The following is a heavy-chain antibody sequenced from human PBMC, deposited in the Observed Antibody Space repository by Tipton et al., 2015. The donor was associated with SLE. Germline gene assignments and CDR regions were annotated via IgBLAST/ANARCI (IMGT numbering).Heavy chain of an antibody. CDR2: IYYTGTTT. CDR3: ARLHGYSYGLNWFDP. CDR1: GGYVSSSSKY. Sequence: TLSLTCTVSGGYVSSSSKYWAWIRQPPGKGLEWIGSIYYTGTTTYYNSFLKSRVTMSVDTSKNQFSLRLTSVIAADTAVYYCARLHGYSYGLNWFDPWGQGTLISVPS. V-gene: IGHV4-39*07. J-gene: IGHJ5*02. D-gene: IGHD5-18*01.